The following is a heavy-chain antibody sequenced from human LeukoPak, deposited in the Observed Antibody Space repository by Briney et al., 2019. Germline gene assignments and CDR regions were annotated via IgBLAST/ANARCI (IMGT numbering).Heavy chain of an antibody. V-gene: IGHV3-30*02. CDR3: AKFGSYGSGSYYGDY. Sequence: GGSLRLSCAASGFTFSSYDIHWVRQAPGKGLEWVAFIRYDGSNKYYADSVKGRFTISRDNSKNTLYLQMNSLRAEDTAVYYCAKFGSYGSGSYYGDYWGQGALVTVSS. D-gene: IGHD3-10*01. CDR1: GFTFSSYD. CDR2: IRYDGSNK. J-gene: IGHJ4*02.